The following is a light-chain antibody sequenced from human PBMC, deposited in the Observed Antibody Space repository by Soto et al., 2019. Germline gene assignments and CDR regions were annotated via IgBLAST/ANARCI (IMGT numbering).Light chain of an antibody. CDR3: QQRSNWPPIT. CDR2: DAS. Sequence: EIVLTQSPATLSLSPGERATLSCRASQSVSSYLAWYQQKPGQAPRLLIYDASNRATGIPARSSGSRSGTDFTLTISSLEPEDFAVYYCQQRSNWPPITVGQGTRLEIK. CDR1: QSVSSY. J-gene: IGKJ5*01. V-gene: IGKV3-11*01.